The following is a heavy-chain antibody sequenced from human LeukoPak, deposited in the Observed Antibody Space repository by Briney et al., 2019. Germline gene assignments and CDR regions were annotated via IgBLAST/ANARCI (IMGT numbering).Heavy chain of an antibody. J-gene: IGHJ6*04. V-gene: IGHV3-21*01. CDR3: AELGITMIGGV. CDR1: GFIFSTYN. D-gene: IGHD3-10*02. Sequence: GGSLRLSCAASGFIFSTYNMNWVRQAPGKGLEWVSSISTSTSYIYYADSVKGRFTISRDNAKNSLYLQMNSLRAEDTAVYYCAELGITMIGGVWGKGTTVTISS. CDR2: ISTSTSYI.